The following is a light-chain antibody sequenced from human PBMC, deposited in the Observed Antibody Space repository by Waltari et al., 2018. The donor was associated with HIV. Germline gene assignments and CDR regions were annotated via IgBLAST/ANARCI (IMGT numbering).Light chain of an antibody. Sequence: DIQMTQSPPSLSASVGDRVLVTCQASQDISNFVNSYQQKPGKAPKVLIYDAFNLEEGVPSRFSGSGFGTYFTFTISSLQPEDAATYYCQQYDNLPLTFGGGTKVEIE. CDR2: DAF. J-gene: IGKJ4*01. CDR1: QDISNF. CDR3: QQYDNLPLT. V-gene: IGKV1-33*01.